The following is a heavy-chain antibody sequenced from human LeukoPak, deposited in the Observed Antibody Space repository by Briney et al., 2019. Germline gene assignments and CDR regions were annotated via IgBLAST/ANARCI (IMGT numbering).Heavy chain of an antibody. CDR3: ARKLDFFDF. V-gene: IGHV1-18*01. D-gene: IGHD3-3*02. Sequence: GASVKVSCRTSGFTFTTYPISWVRQAPGQRLEWMGWISASNLNTNYSQKFQDRVTMTTDTSTNTAYMELRSLRSDDTAVYYCARKLDFFDFWGQGTLVTVSS. CDR2: ISASNLNT. J-gene: IGHJ4*02. CDR1: GFTFTTYP.